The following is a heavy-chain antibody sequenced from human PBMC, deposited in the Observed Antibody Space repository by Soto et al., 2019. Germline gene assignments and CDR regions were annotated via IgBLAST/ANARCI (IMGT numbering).Heavy chain of an antibody. CDR2: IYYSGST. J-gene: IGHJ4*02. Sequence: ETLSLSCPVSGASISSYYWSWIRQPPGKGLEWIGYIYYSGSTNYNPSLKSRVTISVDTSKNQFSLKLSSVTAADTAVYYCARSMPAARFPFDYWGQGTLVTVSS. D-gene: IGHD6-13*01. CDR3: ARSMPAARFPFDY. V-gene: IGHV4-59*01. CDR1: GASISSYY.